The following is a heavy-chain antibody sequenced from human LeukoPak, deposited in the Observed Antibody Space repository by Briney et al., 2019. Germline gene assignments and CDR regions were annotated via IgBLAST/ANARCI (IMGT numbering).Heavy chain of an antibody. CDR3: ARGPGSSNY. J-gene: IGHJ4*02. CDR1: GFTFSSYA. CDR2: ISYDGSNK. Sequence: GGSLRLSCAASGFTFSSYAMHWVRQAPGKGLEWVAVISYDGSNKYYADSVKGRFTISRDNSKNTLYLQMNSLRAGDTAVYYCARGPGSSNYWGQGTLVTVSS. D-gene: IGHD6-13*01. V-gene: IGHV3-30*14.